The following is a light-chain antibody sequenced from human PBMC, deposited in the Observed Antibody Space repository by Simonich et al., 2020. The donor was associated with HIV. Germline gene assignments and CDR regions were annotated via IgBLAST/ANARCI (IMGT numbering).Light chain of an antibody. CDR1: QGISSY. Sequence: IQLTQSPSFLSASVGDRVTITCRASQGISSYLAWYQQKPGKAPKLLIYVASTLQSGVPSRFSGSGSGTEFTLTISSLQPEDFATYYCQQYNSYSPWTFGQGTKVEIK. CDR3: QQYNSYSPWT. V-gene: IGKV1-9*01. J-gene: IGKJ1*01. CDR2: VAS.